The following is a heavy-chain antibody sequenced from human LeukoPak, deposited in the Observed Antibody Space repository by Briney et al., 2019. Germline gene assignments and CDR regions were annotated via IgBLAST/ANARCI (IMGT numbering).Heavy chain of an antibody. CDR2: INTDGSTT. CDR3: ARDSGTYYYYYMDV. CDR1: GFTFSNYW. V-gene: IGHV3-74*01. D-gene: IGHD1-26*01. Sequence: PGGSLRLSCVASGFTFSNYWMYWVRQAPGKGVVGVSRINTDGSTTSYADSVKGRFTISRDNAKNTLYLQMNSLRAEDTAVYYCARDSGTYYYYYMDVWGKGTTVTVSS. J-gene: IGHJ6*03.